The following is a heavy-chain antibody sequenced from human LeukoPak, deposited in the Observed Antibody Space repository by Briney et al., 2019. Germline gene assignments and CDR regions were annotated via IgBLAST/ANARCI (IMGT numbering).Heavy chain of an antibody. V-gene: IGHV3-23*01. CDR3: AKVRGGSGWEDDAFDI. Sequence: GGSLRLSCAVSGFTFSNYAMSWVRQAPGKGLEWVSVISGSGGNTYYADSVKGRFTISRDNSKNTLYLQMNSLRVEDTAVYYCAKVRGGSGWEDDAFDIWGQGTMVTVSS. J-gene: IGHJ3*02. D-gene: IGHD6-19*01. CDR2: ISGSGGNT. CDR1: GFTFSNYA.